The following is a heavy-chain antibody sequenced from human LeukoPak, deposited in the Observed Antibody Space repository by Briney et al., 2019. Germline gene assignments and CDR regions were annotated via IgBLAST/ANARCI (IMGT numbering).Heavy chain of an antibody. D-gene: IGHD6-25*01. J-gene: IGHJ4*02. Sequence: SETLSLTCTVSGASISSGAYYWSWIRQHPGKGLEWIGYIYYSGSTTYNPSLKSRVTMSVDTSKNQLSLRVSSVTAADTAVYYCARHRSSGDDYWGQGTLVTVSS. CDR1: GASISSGAYY. CDR2: IYYSGST. V-gene: IGHV4-61*08. CDR3: ARHRSSGDDY.